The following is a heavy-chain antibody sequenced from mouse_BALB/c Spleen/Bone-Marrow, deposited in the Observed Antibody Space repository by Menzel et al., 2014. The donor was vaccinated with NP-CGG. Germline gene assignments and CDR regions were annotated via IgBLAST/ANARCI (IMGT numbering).Heavy chain of an antibody. CDR2: ISGGGSYT. J-gene: IGHJ3*01. CDR3: ARQYDYDGAWFAY. V-gene: IGHV5-9-3*01. D-gene: IGHD2-4*01. CDR1: GFTFNSYG. Sequence: EVHLVESGGGLVKSGGSLKLSCAASGFTFNSYGMSWVRQTPEKRLEWVATISGGGSYTFYPDSVKGRFTISRDNAKNTLYLQMSSLRFEDTAMYYCARQYDYDGAWFAYWGQGTLVTVSA.